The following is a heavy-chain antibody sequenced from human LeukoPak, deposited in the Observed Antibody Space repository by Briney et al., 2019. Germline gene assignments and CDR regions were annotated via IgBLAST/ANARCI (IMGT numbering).Heavy chain of an antibody. CDR1: GFTFSSYG. V-gene: IGHV3-30*02. D-gene: IGHD2-2*02. Sequence: PGGSLRLSCAASGFTFSSYGMHWVRQAPGKGLEWVAFIRYDGSNKYYADSVKGRFTISRDNSKNTLYLQMNSLRAEDTAVYYCAKLGYCSSTSCYKGGGYFDYWGQGTLVTVSS. CDR3: AKLGYCSSTSCYKGGGYFDY. J-gene: IGHJ4*02. CDR2: IRYDGSNK.